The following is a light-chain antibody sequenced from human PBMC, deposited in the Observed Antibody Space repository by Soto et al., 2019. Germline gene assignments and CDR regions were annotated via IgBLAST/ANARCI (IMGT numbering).Light chain of an antibody. CDR3: HQYGSSPWT. V-gene: IGKV3-20*01. CDR2: GAS. CDR1: QSVSSTY. J-gene: IGKJ1*01. Sequence: EIVLTQSPGTLSLSPGERATLSCRASQSVSSTYLAWYEQKPGQAPRLLIYGASSRATGIPDRFSGSGSGTDFTRTISRVEPEDFAVFYCHQYGSSPWTFDQGTKVEIK.